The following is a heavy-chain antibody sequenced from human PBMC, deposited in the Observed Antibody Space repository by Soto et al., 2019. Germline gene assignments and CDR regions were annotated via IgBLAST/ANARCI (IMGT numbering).Heavy chain of an antibody. CDR2: ISSTTNYI. CDR3: ARESEDLTSNFDY. CDR1: GFTFSISR. J-gene: IGHJ4*02. Sequence: WGPLRLYCATSGFTFSISRMNWVRQAPGKGLEWVSSISSTTNYIYYADSKKGRFTVSRDNAKNSVYLDMNSLSAEDTAVYYCARESEDLTSNFDYWGQGTLVTGSS. V-gene: IGHV3-21*01.